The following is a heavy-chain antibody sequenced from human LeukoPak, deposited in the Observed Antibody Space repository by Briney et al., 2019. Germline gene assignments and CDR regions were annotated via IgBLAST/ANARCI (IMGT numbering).Heavy chain of an antibody. V-gene: IGHV1-18*01. Sequence: AAVKVSFKASGYTFTSYGISWVRQAPGQGLEWMGWISAYNGNTNYAQKLQGRVTMTTDTSTSTAYMELRSLRSDDTAVYYCARVRYSSGWPLFDYWGQGTLVTVSS. J-gene: IGHJ4*02. CDR2: ISAYNGNT. CDR3: ARVRYSSGWPLFDY. D-gene: IGHD6-19*01. CDR1: GYTFTSYG.